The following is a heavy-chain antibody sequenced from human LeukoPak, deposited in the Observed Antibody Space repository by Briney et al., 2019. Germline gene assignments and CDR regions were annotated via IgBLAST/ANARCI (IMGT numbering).Heavy chain of an antibody. CDR1: GYTFTGYY. CDR3: ARARTGRFLEWLY. V-gene: IGHV1-2*02. Sequence: GSSVKVSCKASGYTFTGYYMHWVRQAPVQGLEWMGWINPNSGGTNYAQKFQGRVTMTRDTSISTAYMELSRLRSDDTAVYYCARARTGRFLEWLYWGQGTLVTVSS. J-gene: IGHJ4*02. CDR2: INPNSGGT. D-gene: IGHD3-3*01.